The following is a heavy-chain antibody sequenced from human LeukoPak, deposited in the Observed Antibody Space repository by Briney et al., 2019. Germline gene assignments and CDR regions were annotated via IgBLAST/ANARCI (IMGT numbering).Heavy chain of an antibody. D-gene: IGHD3-10*01. V-gene: IGHV4-4*07. CDR2: IYTSGST. J-gene: IGHJ2*01. CDR3: ARRSITMVRGVIPRGYFDL. CDR1: GGSISSYY. Sequence: SETLSLTCTVSGGSISSYYWSWIRQPAGKGLEWIGRIYTSGSTNYNPSLKSRVTMSVDTSKNQFSLKLSSVTAADTAVYYCARRSITMVRGVIPRGYFDLWGRGTLVTVSS.